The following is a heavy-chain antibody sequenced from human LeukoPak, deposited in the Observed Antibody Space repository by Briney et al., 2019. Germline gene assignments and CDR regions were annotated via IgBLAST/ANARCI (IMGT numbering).Heavy chain of an antibody. D-gene: IGHD6-19*01. CDR1: GFTFRSYG. V-gene: IGHV3-30*02. CDR3: ARAVSSAPPASDI. Sequence: PGGSLRLSCAASGFTFRSYGMHWVRQAPGKGLEWVAFIRYGGSNNDYADSVKGRFTISRDNSKNTLYLQMNSLRAEDTAVYYCARAVSSAPPASDIWGQGTMVTVS. J-gene: IGHJ3*02. CDR2: IRYGGSNN.